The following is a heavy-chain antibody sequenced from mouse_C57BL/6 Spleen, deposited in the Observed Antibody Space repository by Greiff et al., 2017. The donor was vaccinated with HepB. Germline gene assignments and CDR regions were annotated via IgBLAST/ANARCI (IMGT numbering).Heavy chain of an antibody. V-gene: IGHV5-17*01. CDR2: ISSGSSTI. Sequence: EVQGVESGGGLVKPGGSLKLSCAASGFTFSDYGMHWVRQAPEKGLEWVAYISSGSSTIYYADTVKGRFTISRDNAKNTLFLQMTSLRSEDTAMYYCAKFYYGSSYSLAYWGQGTLVTVSA. D-gene: IGHD1-1*01. J-gene: IGHJ3*01. CDR1: GFTFSDYG. CDR3: AKFYYGSSYSLAY.